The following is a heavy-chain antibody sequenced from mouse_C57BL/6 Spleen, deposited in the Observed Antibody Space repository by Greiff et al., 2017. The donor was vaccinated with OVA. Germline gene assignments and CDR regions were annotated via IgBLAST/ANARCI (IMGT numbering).Heavy chain of an antibody. J-gene: IGHJ2*01. D-gene: IGHD2-1*01. CDR1: GFNIKDDY. Sequence: VQLQQSGAELVRPGASVKLSCTASGFNIKDDYMHWVKQRPEQGLEWIGWIDSENGDTEYASKFQGKATITADTSSNTAYLQLSSLTSEDTAVYYCTTGYYGNYDFDYWGQGTTLTVSS. CDR2: IDSENGDT. CDR3: TTGYYGNYDFDY. V-gene: IGHV14-4*01.